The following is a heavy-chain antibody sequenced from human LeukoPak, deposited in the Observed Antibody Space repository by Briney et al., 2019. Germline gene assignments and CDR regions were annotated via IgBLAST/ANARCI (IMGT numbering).Heavy chain of an antibody. Sequence: ASVKVSCKASGYTFTGYHIHWVRQAPGQGLEWMGRINPYSGDTNFAQKFQGRVTMTRDTSITTAYMDLSSLTPDDTAVYFCARDQGSLSRSWYTGYWGQGTQVTVSS. CDR2: INPYSGDT. CDR1: GYTFTGYH. D-gene: IGHD6-13*01. CDR3: ARDQGSLSRSWYTGY. V-gene: IGHV1-2*06. J-gene: IGHJ4*02.